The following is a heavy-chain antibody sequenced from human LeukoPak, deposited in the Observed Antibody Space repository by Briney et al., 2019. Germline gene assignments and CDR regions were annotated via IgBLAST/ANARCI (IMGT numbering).Heavy chain of an antibody. CDR1: GFTFSDYY. Sequence: GGSLRLSCAASGFTFSDYYMNWVRQAPGKGLEWVSLIRSTSSYIYYADSVKGRFTISRDNSKNTLYLEMNSLRAEDTAVYYCAKDIGSYYDYWGQGILVTVSS. CDR3: AKDIGSYYDY. CDR2: IRSTSSYI. J-gene: IGHJ4*02. D-gene: IGHD3-10*01. V-gene: IGHV3-21*01.